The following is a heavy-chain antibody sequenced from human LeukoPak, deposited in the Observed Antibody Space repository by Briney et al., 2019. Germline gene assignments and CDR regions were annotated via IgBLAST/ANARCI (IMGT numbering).Heavy chain of an antibody. CDR3: ARPDTPVAFVY. V-gene: IGHV3-53*04. CDR2: IYSGDNT. CDR1: GFTVCSNY. Sequence: GGSLRHLLAASGFTVCSNYVSWVRQAPGKGLEWVSVIYSGDNTYYADSVRGRFTISRHNSRNTVYLQMNSLRAEDTAVYYCARPDTPVAFVYWGQGTLVTVSS. D-gene: IGHD5-18*01. J-gene: IGHJ1*01.